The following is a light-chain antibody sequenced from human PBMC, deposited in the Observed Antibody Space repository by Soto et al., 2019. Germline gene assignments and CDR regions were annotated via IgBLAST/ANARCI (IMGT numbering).Light chain of an antibody. J-gene: IGLJ2*01. Sequence: QSALTQPASVSGSPGQSITISCTGTSSDVGTYNLVSWYQQYPGKAPKLIIYEVNKWPSGVAYRFSGSKSGNTASLTISGLKAEDEADYYCCSYAGSTTPVIFGGGTKLTVL. CDR2: EVN. CDR1: SSDVGTYNL. V-gene: IGLV2-23*02. CDR3: CSYAGSTTPVI.